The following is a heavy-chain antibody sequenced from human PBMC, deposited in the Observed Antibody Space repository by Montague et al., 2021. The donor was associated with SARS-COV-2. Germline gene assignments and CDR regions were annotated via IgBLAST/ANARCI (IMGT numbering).Heavy chain of an antibody. J-gene: IGHJ5*02. V-gene: IGHV3-23*01. Sequence: XLRLSCAASGFTFSSYAMSWVRQAPGKGLEWVSAISGSGGSTYYADSVKGRFTISRDNSKNTLYLQMNSLRAEDTAVYYCAKRYCSGGSCYSGFDPWGQGTLVTVSS. CDR1: GFTFSSYA. D-gene: IGHD2-15*01. CDR3: AKRYCSGGSCYSGFDP. CDR2: ISGSGGST.